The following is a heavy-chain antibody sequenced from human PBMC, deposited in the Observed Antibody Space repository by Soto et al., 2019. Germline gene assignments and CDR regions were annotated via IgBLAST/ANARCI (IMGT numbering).Heavy chain of an antibody. V-gene: IGHV3-64*01. CDR2: ISSNGVGT. CDR1: GFTLSGYA. Sequence: EVQLAESGGGVAQPGGSLRLSCAASGFTLSGYAMDWVRQAPGKGLEYVSGISSNGVGTYYANSVQGRFTISRDNSRNTVYLQTGSLRPEDMAVYYCARRARPDFYYMDVWGKGTTVTVSS. CDR3: ARRARPDFYYMDV. J-gene: IGHJ6*03. D-gene: IGHD6-6*01.